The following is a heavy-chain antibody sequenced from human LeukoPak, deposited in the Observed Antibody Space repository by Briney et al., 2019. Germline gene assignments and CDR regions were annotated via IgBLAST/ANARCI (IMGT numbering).Heavy chain of an antibody. V-gene: IGHV5-51*01. CDR2: IYPGDSDT. CDR1: GYSFTSYW. J-gene: IGHJ6*03. CDR3: AREGQFSKFHYYYYMDV. Sequence: GESLKISCKGSGYSFTSYWIGWVRQMPGKGLEWMGIIYPGDSDTKYSPSFQGQVTISADKSISTAYLQWSSLKASDTAMYYCAREGQFSKFHYYYYMDVWGKGTTVTVSS. D-gene: IGHD4-11*01.